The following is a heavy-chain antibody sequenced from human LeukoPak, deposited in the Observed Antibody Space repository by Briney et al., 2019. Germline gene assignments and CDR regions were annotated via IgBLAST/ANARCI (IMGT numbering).Heavy chain of an antibody. V-gene: IGHV1-69-2*01. CDR3: ATTPLLEYSSSPLWY. D-gene: IGHD6-6*01. Sequence: GATVKISCKVSGCTFTDYYMHWVQQAPGKGLEWMGLVDPEDGEAIYAEKFQGRVTITADTSTDTAYMELSSLRSEDTAVYYCATTPLLEYSSSPLWYWGQGTLVTVSS. J-gene: IGHJ4*02. CDR1: GCTFTDYY. CDR2: VDPEDGEA.